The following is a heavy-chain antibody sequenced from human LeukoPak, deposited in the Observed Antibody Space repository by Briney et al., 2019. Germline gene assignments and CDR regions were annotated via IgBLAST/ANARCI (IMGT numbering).Heavy chain of an antibody. D-gene: IGHD3-16*02. Sequence: GGSLRLSCEATGFTFSDDYMSWIRQAPGKGLEWVSYISGSGSTMYYADSVAGRFTISRDNAKNSLYLQMNSLGAEDTAVYYCARQHRYCSPATCSFKHFDYWGQGTLVTVSS. CDR2: ISGSGSTM. J-gene: IGHJ4*02. V-gene: IGHV3-11*04. CDR3: ARQHRYCSPATCSFKHFDY. CDR1: GFTFSDDY.